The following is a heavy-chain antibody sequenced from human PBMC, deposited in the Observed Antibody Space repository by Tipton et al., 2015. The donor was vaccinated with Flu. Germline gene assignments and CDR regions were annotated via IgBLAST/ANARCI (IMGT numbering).Heavy chain of an antibody. Sequence: SLRLSCAASGFTFSTYDMHWVRQLTGKGLEWVSVIGTVGDPFYSDSVKGRFTISRENAKNSFYLHMNSLRAGDTAVYFCARGLYCNTTSCKVGEDALDIWGQGTMVTVSS. D-gene: IGHD2-2*01. CDR1: GFTFSTYD. J-gene: IGHJ3*02. CDR2: IGTVGDP. CDR3: ARGLYCNTTSCKVGEDALDI. V-gene: IGHV3-13*05.